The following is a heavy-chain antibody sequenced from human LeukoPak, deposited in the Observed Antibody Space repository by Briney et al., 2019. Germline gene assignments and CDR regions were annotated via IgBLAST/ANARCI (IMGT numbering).Heavy chain of an antibody. D-gene: IGHD1-26*01. Sequence: GESLKISCKGSGYIFSTHWIAWVRHMPGKGLEWMGVIYPGDSETRCSPSFQGQVTISADKSISTAYLQWSSLKASDTAVYYCARIMVGATGDYWGQGTLVTVSS. V-gene: IGHV5-51*01. CDR1: GYIFSTHW. CDR2: IYPGDSET. J-gene: IGHJ4*02. CDR3: ARIMVGATGDY.